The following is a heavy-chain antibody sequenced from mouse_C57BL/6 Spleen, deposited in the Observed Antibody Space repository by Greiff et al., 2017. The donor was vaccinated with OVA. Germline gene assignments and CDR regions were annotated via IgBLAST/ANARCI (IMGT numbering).Heavy chain of an antibody. V-gene: IGHV1-5*01. CDR1: GYTFTSYW. J-gene: IGHJ1*03. D-gene: IGHD1-1*01. CDR2: IFPGNSDT. CDR3: TREEYGSSFWYFDV. Sequence: VQLQQSGTVLARPGASVKMSCKTSGYTFTSYWMHWVKQRPGQGLEWIGAIFPGNSDTSYNQKFKGKAKLTAVTSASTAYMELSSLTNEDSAVYYCTREEYGSSFWYFDVWGTGTTVTVSS.